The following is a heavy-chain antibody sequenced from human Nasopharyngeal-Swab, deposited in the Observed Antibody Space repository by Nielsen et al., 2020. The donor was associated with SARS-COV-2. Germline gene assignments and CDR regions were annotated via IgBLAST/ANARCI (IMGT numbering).Heavy chain of an antibody. J-gene: IGHJ6*02. D-gene: IGHD3-10*01. Sequence: SETLSLTYTVSGGSISSGSYYWSWIRQPAGKGLEWIGYIYYSGSTNYNPSLKSRVTISVDTSKNQFSLKLSSVTAADTAVYYCARDTGYYYGSGSYSQYDYYGMDVWGQGTTVTVSS. CDR2: IYYSGST. CDR3: ARDTGYYYGSGSYSQYDYYGMDV. CDR1: GGSISSGSYY. V-gene: IGHV4-61*10.